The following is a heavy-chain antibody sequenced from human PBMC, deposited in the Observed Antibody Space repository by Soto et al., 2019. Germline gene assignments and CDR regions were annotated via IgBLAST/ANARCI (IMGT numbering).Heavy chain of an antibody. CDR2: FIPIFRTL. J-gene: IGHJ3*01. D-gene: IGHD3-22*01. CDR3: VRDRRIYYSDPHDEFVASDYEV. Sequence: QVQLIQSEAEVKKPGSSVRVSCTASGGIFGSHGFSWVRQAPGQRLEWVGGFIPIFRTLTYTEKFQARVRIAPDESTNTVYLGLSSLNSEDTAVYFCVRDRRIYYSDPHDEFVASDYEVWGQGTMVSVSS. V-gene: IGHV1-69*01. CDR1: GGIFGSHG.